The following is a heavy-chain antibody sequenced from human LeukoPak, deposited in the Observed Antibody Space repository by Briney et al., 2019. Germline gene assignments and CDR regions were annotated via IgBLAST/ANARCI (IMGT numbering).Heavy chain of an antibody. CDR2: ILYSEST. Sequence: SETLSLTCAVSVVSISRGEYYWTWIRQPPGKGLEWIGYILYSESTYYNPSLKSGITISLDTSKNQFYLKVTSVTAADTAVYCCARDESSYYMDVWGTGTTVTVSS. CDR3: ARDESSYYMDV. D-gene: IGHD6-6*01. J-gene: IGHJ6*03. CDR1: VVSISRGEYY. V-gene: IGHV4-30-4*02.